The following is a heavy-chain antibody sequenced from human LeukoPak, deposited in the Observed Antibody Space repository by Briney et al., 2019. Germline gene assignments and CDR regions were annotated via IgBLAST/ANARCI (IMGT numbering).Heavy chain of an antibody. V-gene: IGHV3-30*18. Sequence: GGSLRLSCAASGFTFSSYGMHWVRQAPGKGLEWVAVISYDGSNKYYADSVKGRFTISRDNSKNTLYLQMNSLRAEDTAVCYCAKGDNCGGDCYFFDYWGQGTLVTVSS. D-gene: IGHD2-21*02. CDR2: ISYDGSNK. CDR1: GFTFSSYG. J-gene: IGHJ4*02. CDR3: AKGDNCGGDCYFFDY.